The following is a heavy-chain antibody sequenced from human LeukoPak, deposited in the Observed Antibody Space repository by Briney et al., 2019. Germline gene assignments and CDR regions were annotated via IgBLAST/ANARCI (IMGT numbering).Heavy chain of an antibody. D-gene: IGHD5-24*01. J-gene: IGHJ4*02. CDR1: GFTLSSYW. V-gene: IGHV3-7*03. Sequence: GGSLRLSCAASGFTLSSYWMSWVRQAPGKGLEWVANIRQDANEKYYVDSVKGRFTISRDNAENSLYLQLSSLRAEDTAVYYCAREQRTFDYWGQGILVTVSS. CDR3: AREQRTFDY. CDR2: IRQDANEK.